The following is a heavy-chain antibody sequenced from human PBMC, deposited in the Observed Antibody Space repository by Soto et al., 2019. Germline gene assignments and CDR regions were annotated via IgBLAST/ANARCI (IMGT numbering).Heavy chain of an antibody. CDR3: AKDYLHYYDSSGYYHFDY. CDR2: ISGSGGST. V-gene: IGHV3-23*01. D-gene: IGHD3-22*01. CDR1: GFTFSSYA. Sequence: GGSLRLSCAASGFTFSSYAMSWVRQAPGKGLEWVTAISGSGGSTYYAYSVKGRFTISRDYSKNTLYLQMNSLRAEDTAVYYFAKDYLHYYDSSGYYHFDYWGQGTLVTVSS. J-gene: IGHJ4*02.